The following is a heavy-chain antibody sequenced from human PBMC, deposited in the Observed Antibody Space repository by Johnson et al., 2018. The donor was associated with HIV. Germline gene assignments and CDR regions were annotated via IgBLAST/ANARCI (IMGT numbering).Heavy chain of an antibody. CDR2: IKRKIDGGST. J-gene: IGHJ3*02. Sequence: VLLLESGGGLVQPGGSLRLSCAASGFTFTNAWMSWVRQAPGKGLEWVSRIKRKIDGGSTYYADSVKGRFTMSRDNSKNSLFLQMNSRRAEDTALYYCGRCHFDSSGFYSDAFDIWGHGTRVSFSS. CDR1: GFTFTNAW. V-gene: IGHV3-43D*03. D-gene: IGHD3-22*01. CDR3: GRCHFDSSGFYSDAFDI.